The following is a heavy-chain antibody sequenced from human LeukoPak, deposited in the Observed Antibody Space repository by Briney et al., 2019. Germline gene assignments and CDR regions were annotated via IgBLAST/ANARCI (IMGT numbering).Heavy chain of an antibody. V-gene: IGHV3-11*05. D-gene: IGHD5-24*01. CDR1: GFTFSDYY. J-gene: IGHJ2*01. Sequence: GGSLRLSCAASGFTFSDYYMSWIRQAPGKGLEWVSYISSSSSYTNYADSVKGRFTISRDNAKNSLYLQMNSLRAEDTAVYYCARGLVEMATRYFDLWGRGTLVTVSS. CDR2: ISSSSSYT. CDR3: ARGLVEMATRYFDL.